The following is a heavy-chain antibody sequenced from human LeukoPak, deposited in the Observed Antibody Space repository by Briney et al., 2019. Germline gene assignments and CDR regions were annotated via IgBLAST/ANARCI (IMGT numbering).Heavy chain of an antibody. CDR1: GFTFSSYA. D-gene: IGHD2-15*01. CDR3: ARGSEIVVVVAATLGDAFDI. V-gene: IGHV3-30*04. J-gene: IGHJ3*02. CDR2: ISYDGSNK. Sequence: PGGSLRLSCAASGFTFSSYAMHWVCHAPGKGLERVAVISYDGSNKYYADSVKGRFTISRDNSKNTLYLQMNSLRAEDTAVYYCARGSEIVVVVAATLGDAFDIWGQGTMVTVSS.